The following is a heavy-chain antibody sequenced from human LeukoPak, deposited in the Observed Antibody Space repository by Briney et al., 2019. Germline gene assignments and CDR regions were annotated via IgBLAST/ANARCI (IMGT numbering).Heavy chain of an antibody. CDR3: ATLRGYSYGHDAFDI. D-gene: IGHD5-18*01. CDR1: GGSISSYY. CDR2: IYTSGST. J-gene: IGHJ3*02. V-gene: IGHV4-4*07. Sequence: SETLSLTCTVPGGSISSYYWSWIRQPAGKGLEWIGRIYTSGSTNYNPSLESRVTMSVDTSKNQFSLKLSSVTAADTALYYCATLRGYSYGHDAFDIWGQGTMVTVSS.